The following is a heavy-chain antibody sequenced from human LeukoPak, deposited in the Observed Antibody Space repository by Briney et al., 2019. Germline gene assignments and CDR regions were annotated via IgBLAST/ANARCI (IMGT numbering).Heavy chain of an antibody. V-gene: IGHV3-7*01. Sequence: GGSLRLSCAASGFTSSSYWMSWVRQAPGKGLEWVANTNQDGSETYHVDSVKGRFTISRDNGRSSLFLQMNSLRVEDTAIYYCARDRHGDTGDWSFDLWGRGTLVTVSS. CDR1: GFTSSSYW. J-gene: IGHJ2*01. CDR3: ARDRHGDTGDWSFDL. D-gene: IGHD4-17*01. CDR2: TNQDGSET.